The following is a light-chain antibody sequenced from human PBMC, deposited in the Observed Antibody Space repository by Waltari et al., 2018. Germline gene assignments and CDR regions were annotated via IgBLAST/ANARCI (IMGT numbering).Light chain of an antibody. CDR2: AAS. CDR3: QHLDSYPT. Sequence: IQLTQSPSSLSASVGDRFTITCRASQAPSSYLAWYQQKPGKAPRLLIYAASTLQSGVPSRFSGSDSGTAFTLTISGLQPEDFATYYCQHLDSYPTFGGGTKVEIK. V-gene: IGKV1-9*01. J-gene: IGKJ4*01. CDR1: QAPSSY.